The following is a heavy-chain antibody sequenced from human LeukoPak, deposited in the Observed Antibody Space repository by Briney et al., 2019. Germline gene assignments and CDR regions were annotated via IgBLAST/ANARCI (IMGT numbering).Heavy chain of an antibody. CDR3: ARGIRSRDGYNGNDY. J-gene: IGHJ4*02. V-gene: IGHV4-34*01. CDR1: GGSFSGYY. CDR2: INHSGST. D-gene: IGHD5-24*01. Sequence: SETLSLTCAVYGGSFSGYYWSWIRQPPGKGLEWIGEINHSGSTNYNPSLKSRVTISVDTSKNQFSLKLSSVTAADTAVYYCARGIRSRDGYNGNDYWGQGTLVTASS.